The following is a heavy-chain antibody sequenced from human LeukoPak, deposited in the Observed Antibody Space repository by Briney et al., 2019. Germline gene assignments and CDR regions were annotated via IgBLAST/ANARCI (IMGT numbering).Heavy chain of an antibody. J-gene: IGHJ3*02. CDR3: AREVTTPSPGAFDI. D-gene: IGHD4-17*01. CDR2: ISSSSSYI. CDR1: GFTFSSYS. V-gene: IGHV3-21*01. Sequence: GGFLRLSCAASGFTFSSYSMNWVRQAPGKGLEWVSSISSSSSYIYYADSVKGRFTISRDNAKNSLYLQMNSLRAEDTAVYYCAREVTTPSPGAFDIWGQGTMVTVSS.